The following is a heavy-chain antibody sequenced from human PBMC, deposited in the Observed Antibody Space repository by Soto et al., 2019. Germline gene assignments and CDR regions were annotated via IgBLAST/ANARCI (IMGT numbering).Heavy chain of an antibody. J-gene: IGHJ3*02. D-gene: IGHD6-6*01. CDR2: ISRSGGST. CDR1: GFTFSNYA. Sequence: VGSLRLSCAASGFTFSNYAMAWVRQAPGKGLEWVSTISRSGGSTFYANAVKGRITIYRDNSKNSLYLQMNSLRADDTAIYYCARRPAYSTSFDVYDIWGQGTMVTVS. V-gene: IGHV3-23*01. CDR3: ARRPAYSTSFDVYDI.